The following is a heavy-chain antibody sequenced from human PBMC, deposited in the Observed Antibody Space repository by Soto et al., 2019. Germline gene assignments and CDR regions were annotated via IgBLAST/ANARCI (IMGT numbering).Heavy chain of an antibody. CDR3: ARADPAASVGY. V-gene: IGHV4-59*11. CDR2: ISYSGST. J-gene: IGHJ4*02. D-gene: IGHD2-2*01. CDR1: GGSMSSHY. Sequence: SETLSLTCTVSGGSMSSHYWTWLRQSPGKGLEWIGYISYSGSTYYNPSLKSRVSISADTSKSQFSLRMNSMIAADTAVYYCARADPAASVGYWGQGTRVTVSS.